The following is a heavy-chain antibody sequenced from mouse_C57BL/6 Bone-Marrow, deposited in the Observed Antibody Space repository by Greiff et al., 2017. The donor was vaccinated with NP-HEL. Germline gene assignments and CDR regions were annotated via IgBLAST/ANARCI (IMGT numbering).Heavy chain of an antibody. J-gene: IGHJ2*01. V-gene: IGHV5-16*01. Sequence: EVQLVESEGGLVQPGSSMKLSCTASGFTFSDYYMAWVRQVPEKGLEWVANINYDGSSTYYLDSLKSRFIISRDNAKNILYLQMSSLKSEDTATYYCARSYYYGSILDYWGQGTTITVSS. CDR3: ARSYYYGSILDY. CDR1: GFTFSDYY. CDR2: INYDGSST. D-gene: IGHD1-1*01.